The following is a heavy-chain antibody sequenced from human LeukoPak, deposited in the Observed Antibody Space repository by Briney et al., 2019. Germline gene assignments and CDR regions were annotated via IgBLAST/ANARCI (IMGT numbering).Heavy chain of an antibody. V-gene: IGHV1-46*01. CDR1: GYTFTSYY. J-gene: IGHJ5*02. CDR3: ARDLYNQVAAATLSNWFDP. Sequence: ASVKVSCKASGYTFTSYYMHWVRQAPGQGLEWMGIINPSGGSTSYAQKFQGRVTMTRDTSTSTVYMELSSLRSEDTAVYYCARDLYNQVAAATLSNWFDPWGQGTLVTVSS. D-gene: IGHD2-15*01. CDR2: INPSGGST.